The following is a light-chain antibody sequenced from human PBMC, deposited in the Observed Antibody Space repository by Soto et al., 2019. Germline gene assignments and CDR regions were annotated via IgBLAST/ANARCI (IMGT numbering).Light chain of an antibody. CDR3: ASYTRTTTLV. V-gene: IGLV2-14*01. CDR2: DVN. CDR1: ISDIGGYNF. J-gene: IGLJ2*01. Sequence: QSALTQPASVSGSPGQSITIPCTGTISDIGGYNFISWYQHHPGKAPKLVIYDVNNRPSGISYRFSGSKSGNTASLTISGLHAEDEADYYCASYTRTTTLVFGGGTKLTVL.